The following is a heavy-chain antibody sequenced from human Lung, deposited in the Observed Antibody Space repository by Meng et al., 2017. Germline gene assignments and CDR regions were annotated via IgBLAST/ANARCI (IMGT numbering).Heavy chain of an antibody. Sequence: EVQLVESGGGRVTLGGSLRPSCAASGFTFSNYSMNWVRQAPGKGLEWVSSISSDSRYIFYADSVKGRFTISRDNAKNSLYLQMHSLRPEDTAVFYCARFETVGVATGDFWGQGTLVTVSS. CDR3: ARFETVGVATGDF. D-gene: IGHD2-15*01. V-gene: IGHV3-21*01. J-gene: IGHJ4*02. CDR2: ISSDSRYI. CDR1: GFTFSNYS.